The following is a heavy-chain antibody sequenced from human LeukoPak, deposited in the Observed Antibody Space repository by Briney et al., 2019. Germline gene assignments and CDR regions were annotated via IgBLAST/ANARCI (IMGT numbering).Heavy chain of an antibody. CDR3: VCPPRIAVAGSWLDYGMDV. Sequence: GGSLRLSCAASGFPFSRSAMHWVRQAPGKGLEWVAIMSDDGSKKYYADSVKGRFAVSRDNSKNTLYLEMNSLRTEDSAIYYCVCPPRIAVAGSWLDYGMDVWGQGTTVTVSS. V-gene: IGHV3-30*09. CDR2: MSDDGSKK. D-gene: IGHD6-19*01. CDR1: GFPFSRSA. J-gene: IGHJ6*02.